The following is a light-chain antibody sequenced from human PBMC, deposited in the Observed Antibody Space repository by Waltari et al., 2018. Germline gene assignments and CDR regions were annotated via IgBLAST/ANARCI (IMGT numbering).Light chain of an antibody. CDR3: SSYRSSTTLKYV. V-gene: IGLV2-14*01. CDR1: SRDVGGYNY. Sequence: QSALTQPASVSGSPGPSITISCTGTSRDVGGYNYFSWYQQHPGKVPKLMIYEVTNRPSGVSDRFSGSKSGNTASLTISGLQAEDEADYYCSSYRSSTTLKYVFGTGTKVTVL. J-gene: IGLJ1*01. CDR2: EVT.